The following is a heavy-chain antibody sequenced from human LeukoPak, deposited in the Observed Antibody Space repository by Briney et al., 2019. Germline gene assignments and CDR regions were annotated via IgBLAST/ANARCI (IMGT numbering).Heavy chain of an antibody. CDR1: GFTFTYIA. J-gene: IGHJ4*02. Sequence: GGSLRLSCAASGFTFTYIAMSWVRQPPGKGLEWVSAISADGAYTYYADSVKGRFTISRDNSKGTLFLQMNSLKAEDSALYYCAKDRSSCTTTTCFFDYWGQGTQVTVSS. D-gene: IGHD2-2*01. CDR2: ISADGAYT. V-gene: IGHV3-23*01. CDR3: AKDRSSCTTTTCFFDY.